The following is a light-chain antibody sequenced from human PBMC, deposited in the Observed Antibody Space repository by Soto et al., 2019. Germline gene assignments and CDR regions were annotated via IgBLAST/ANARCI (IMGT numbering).Light chain of an antibody. CDR3: QQRSYWREIT. CDR1: QSVSSY. V-gene: IGKV3-11*01. Sequence: EIVLTQSPATLSLSPGERATLSCRASQSVSSYLAWYQQKPGQAPRLLIYDASNRATGIPARFSGSGSGTDFTLTISSLEPEDFAVYYCQQRSYWREITFGQGTRLEIK. J-gene: IGKJ5*01. CDR2: DAS.